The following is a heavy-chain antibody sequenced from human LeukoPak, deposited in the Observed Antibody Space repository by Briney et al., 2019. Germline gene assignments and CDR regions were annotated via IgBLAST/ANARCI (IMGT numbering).Heavy chain of an antibody. CDR1: GFTFSTYW. Sequence: GGSLRLSCAASGFTFSTYWMNWVRQAPGKGLEWVANIKQDGSEKYYVDSVKGRFTLSRDSAKNSMYLQMNSLRAEDTAVYYCARAEWSNWYFDLWGRGTLVTVSS. CDR3: ARAEWSNWYFDL. CDR2: IKQDGSEK. D-gene: IGHD3-3*01. J-gene: IGHJ2*01. V-gene: IGHV3-7*03.